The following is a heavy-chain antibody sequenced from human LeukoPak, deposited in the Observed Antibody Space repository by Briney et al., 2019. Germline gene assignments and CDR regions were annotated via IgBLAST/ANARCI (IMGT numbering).Heavy chain of an antibody. D-gene: IGHD5-18*01. CDR3: ARGGCSYGVPTWFDP. Sequence: SETLSLTCTVSGVSISSYYWSWIRQPPGKGLEWIGYIYYSGSTNYNPSLKSRVTISVDTSKNQFSLKLSSVTAADTAVYYCARGGCSYGVPTWFDPWGQGTLVTVSS. J-gene: IGHJ5*02. CDR1: GVSISSYY. V-gene: IGHV4-59*01. CDR2: IYYSGST.